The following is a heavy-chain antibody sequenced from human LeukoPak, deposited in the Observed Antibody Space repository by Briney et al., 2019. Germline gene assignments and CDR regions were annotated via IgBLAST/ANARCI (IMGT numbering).Heavy chain of an antibody. V-gene: IGHV4-59*08. Sequence: KPSETLSLTCTVSGGSISIYYWSWIRQPPGKGLEWIGYIYYSGSTNYNPSLKSRVTISLDTSKNQFALKLSSVNAADTAVYYCARRYSSGYGDALHIWPQGTRVTVSS. CDR3: ARRYSSGYGDALHI. CDR2: IYYSGST. D-gene: IGHD5-18*01. CDR1: GGSISIYY. J-gene: IGHJ3*02.